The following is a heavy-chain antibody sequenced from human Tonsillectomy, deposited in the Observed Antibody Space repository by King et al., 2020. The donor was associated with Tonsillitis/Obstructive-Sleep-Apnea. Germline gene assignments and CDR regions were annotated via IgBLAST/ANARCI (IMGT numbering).Heavy chain of an antibody. V-gene: IGHV4-59*01. Sequence: QLQESGPGLVKPSETLSLTCTVSGGSLSTYYWSWIRQPPGKGLEWIGYIYYTGSTNYNPSLKSRVTISVETSKNQFSLKLSPVTAADTAVYYCARGYYYYYMDVWGKGTTVTVSS. CDR2: IYYTGST. J-gene: IGHJ6*03. CDR1: GGSLSTYY. CDR3: ARGYYYYYMDV.